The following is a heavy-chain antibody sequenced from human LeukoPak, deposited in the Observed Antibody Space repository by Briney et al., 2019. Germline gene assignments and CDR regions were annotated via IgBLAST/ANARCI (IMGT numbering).Heavy chain of an antibody. V-gene: IGHV3-74*01. D-gene: IGHD6-19*01. Sequence: GGSLRLSCAASGFTFSSSWMHWVRQPPGKGLVWVSRINSDGSSTSYAASVKGRFTISRDNAKNPLYLQVNSLRAEDTAVYYCARGPVAGLYYFDYWGQGTLVTVS. CDR3: ARGPVAGLYYFDY. CDR1: GFTFSSSW. J-gene: IGHJ4*02. CDR2: INSDGSST.